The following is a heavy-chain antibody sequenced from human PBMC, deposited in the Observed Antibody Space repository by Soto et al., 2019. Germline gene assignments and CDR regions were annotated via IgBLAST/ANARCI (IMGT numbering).Heavy chain of an antibody. V-gene: IGHV3-23*01. CDR3: AKDKGGIVVVPAPLASGMDV. Sequence: GGSLRLSCAASGFTFTSHAMIWVRQAPGKGLEWVSTISGSGDTTYYADSVKGRFTISRDDSKNTLYLQMNSLRAEDTAVYYCAKDKGGIVVVPAPLASGMDVWGQGTTVTVSS. D-gene: IGHD2-2*01. J-gene: IGHJ6*02. CDR1: GFTFTSHA. CDR2: ISGSGDTT.